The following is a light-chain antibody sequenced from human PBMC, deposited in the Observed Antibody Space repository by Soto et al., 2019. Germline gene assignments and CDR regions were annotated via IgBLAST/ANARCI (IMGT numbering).Light chain of an antibody. CDR1: QTVSTT. CDR2: DAS. V-gene: IGKV3D-15*01. J-gene: IGKJ5*01. CDR3: QQYGNLLIT. Sequence: VMTLSAGALSLKPGERATLSCRASQTVSTTSLAGYQQKPGQSPRLLIYDASTRATGFPARFSGSGSGTEFTLTISSLQSEDYAVYYCQQYGNLLITFGERRSL.